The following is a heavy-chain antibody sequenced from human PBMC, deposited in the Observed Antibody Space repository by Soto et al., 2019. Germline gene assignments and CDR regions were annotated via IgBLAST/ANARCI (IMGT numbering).Heavy chain of an antibody. CDR1: GGSITSSAYY. Sequence: QLQLQESGPGLVKPSETLSLTCKVSGGSITSSAYYWGWIRQPPGKGLEWIGSIYYSGSTYYNPSLKSRVTISVDTSKNQFSLKLSSVTAADTAVYYCARQDIVLVPAAYLNWFDPWGQGTLVTVSS. V-gene: IGHV4-39*01. CDR3: ARQDIVLVPAAYLNWFDP. D-gene: IGHD2-2*01. CDR2: IYYSGST. J-gene: IGHJ5*02.